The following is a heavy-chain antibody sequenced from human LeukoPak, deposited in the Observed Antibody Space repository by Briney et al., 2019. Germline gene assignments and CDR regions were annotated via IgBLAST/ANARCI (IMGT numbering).Heavy chain of an antibody. CDR3: ARDRYDYGGRLAYYYGMDV. J-gene: IGHJ6*02. V-gene: IGHV3-48*03. Sequence: GGSLRLSCAASGFTFSSYEMNWVRQAPGKGLEWVSYISSSGSTIYYADSVKGRFTISRDNAKNSLYLQMYSLRAEDTAVYYCARDRYDYGGRLAYYYGMDVWGQGTTVTVSS. D-gene: IGHD4-23*01. CDR2: ISSSGSTI. CDR1: GFTFSSYE.